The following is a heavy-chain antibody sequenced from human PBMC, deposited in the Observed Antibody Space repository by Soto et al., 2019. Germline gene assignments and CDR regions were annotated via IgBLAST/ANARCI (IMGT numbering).Heavy chain of an antibody. CDR3: ARVPAAGVGPFEYNWFAP. Sequence: GGSLRLSCAASGFTFSSYGMHWVRQAPGKGLEWVAVIWYDGSKKYYADSVKGRFTISRDNSKNALYLQMNSLRAEDTAVYYCARVPAAGVGPFEYNWFAPWGQGTLVTVSS. J-gene: IGHJ5*02. CDR1: GFTFSSYG. V-gene: IGHV3-33*01. D-gene: IGHD2-2*01. CDR2: IWYDGSKK.